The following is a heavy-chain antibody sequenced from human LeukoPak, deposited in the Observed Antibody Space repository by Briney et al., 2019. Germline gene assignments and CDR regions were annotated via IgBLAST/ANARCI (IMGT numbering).Heavy chain of an antibody. V-gene: IGHV4-4*07. J-gene: IGHJ5*02. Sequence: SETLSLTCTVSGGSISSYYWSWIRQPAGKGLEWIGRIYTSGSTNYNPSLKSRVTMSVDTSKNQFSLKLSSVTAADTAVYYCARQVASIAATGGWFDPWGQGTLVTASS. CDR1: GGSISSYY. CDR3: ARQVASIAATGGWFDP. D-gene: IGHD6-6*01. CDR2: IYTSGST.